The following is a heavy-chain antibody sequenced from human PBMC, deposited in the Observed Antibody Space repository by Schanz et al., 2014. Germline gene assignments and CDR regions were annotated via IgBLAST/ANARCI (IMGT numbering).Heavy chain of an antibody. J-gene: IGHJ4*02. D-gene: IGHD3-22*01. V-gene: IGHV1-8*01. Sequence: QVQLVQSGAEVKKPGASVKVSCKASGYTFTGYDINWVRQATGQGLEWMGWMNPNSGNTGYAQKFQGRVTMTRNTSISTAYMDLSSLRSEDTAVYYCARAGQDYSDSSGYATYYFGNWGQGTLVTVSS. CDR1: GYTFTGYD. CDR2: MNPNSGNT. CDR3: ARAGQDYSDSSGYATYYFGN.